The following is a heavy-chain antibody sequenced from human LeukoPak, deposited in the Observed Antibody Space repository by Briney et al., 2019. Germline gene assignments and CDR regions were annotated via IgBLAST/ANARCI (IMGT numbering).Heavy chain of an antibody. V-gene: IGHV3-53*01. CDR1: GFTVSSNY. Sequence: GGSLRLSCAASGFTVSSNYMTWVRQAAGKGLEWVSVIYSGGSTYYADSVKGRFTISRDNSKNTLYLQINSLRAEDTAVYYCARDVVGPNRWVYGMDVWGQGTTVTVSS. CDR2: IYSGGST. D-gene: IGHD3/OR15-3a*01. CDR3: ARDVVGPNRWVYGMDV. J-gene: IGHJ6*02.